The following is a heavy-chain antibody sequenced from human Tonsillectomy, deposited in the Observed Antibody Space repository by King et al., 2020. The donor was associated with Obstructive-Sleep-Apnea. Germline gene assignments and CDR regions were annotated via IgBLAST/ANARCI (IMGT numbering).Heavy chain of an antibody. J-gene: IGHJ4*02. Sequence: VQLVESGGGVVQPGRSLRLSCSASGFTFISFVMDWFRQAPGQGLEWVAVSSLYGSNIYYADSVKGRVTISRDNSKNTLYLQMNSLRAEDTAVYYCGIAVAGTFDYWGQGTLVTVSS. CDR2: SSLYGSNI. CDR1: GFTFISFV. V-gene: IGHV3-30*03. D-gene: IGHD6-19*01. CDR3: GIAVAGTFDY.